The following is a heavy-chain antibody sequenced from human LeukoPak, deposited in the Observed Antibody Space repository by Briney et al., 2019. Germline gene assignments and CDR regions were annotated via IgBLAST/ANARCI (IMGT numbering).Heavy chain of an antibody. CDR3: ARAGYCSSTSCYRFLVSGYFDY. D-gene: IGHD2-2*01. J-gene: IGHJ4*02. V-gene: IGHV4-38-2*02. CDR1: GYSISSGYY. Sequence: SETLSLTCTVSGYSISSGYYWGWIRQPPGKGLEWIGSIYHSGSTYYNPSLKSRVTISVDTSKNQFSLKLSSVTAADTAVYYCARAGYCSSTSCYRFLVSGYFDYWGQGTLVTVSS. CDR2: IYHSGST.